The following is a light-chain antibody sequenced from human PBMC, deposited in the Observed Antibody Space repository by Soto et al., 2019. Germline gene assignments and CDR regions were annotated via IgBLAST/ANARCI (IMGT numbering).Light chain of an antibody. J-gene: IGKJ1*01. CDR3: QQYNSYSWT. V-gene: IGKV1-5*01. Sequence: DIQMTQSPSTLSGSVGDRVTITCGASQTISSWLAWYQQKPGKAPKLLIYDASSLESGVPSRFSGSGSGTEFTLTISSLQPDDFATYYCQQYNSYSWTFGQGTKVDIK. CDR2: DAS. CDR1: QTISSW.